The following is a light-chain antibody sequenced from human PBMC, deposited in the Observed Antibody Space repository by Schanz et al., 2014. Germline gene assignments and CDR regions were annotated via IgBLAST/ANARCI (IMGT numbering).Light chain of an antibody. Sequence: QSVLTQPPSVSGAPGQRVTISCTGSSSNIGAGYDVHWYQQLPGTAPKLLIYGNSNRPSGVPDRFSGSKSGTSASLAITGLQAEDEADYYCQSHDSSLSGSNRVFGGGTKLTVL. V-gene: IGLV1-40*01. CDR1: SSNIGAGYD. CDR2: GNS. CDR3: QSHDSSLSGSNRV. J-gene: IGLJ3*02.